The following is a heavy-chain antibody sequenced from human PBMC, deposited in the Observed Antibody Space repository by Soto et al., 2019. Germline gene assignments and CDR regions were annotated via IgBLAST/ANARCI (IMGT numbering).Heavy chain of an antibody. Sequence: GESLKISCEASGYSFTIYWIGLVLQMPGKGLEWMGIIYPGDSDTIYSPSLQGQVTISADKSINTAYLQWSSLKASDTAMYYCARRAYYDSTGYNRGFDVWGQGTTVTVSS. J-gene: IGHJ6*02. D-gene: IGHD3-22*01. CDR1: GYSFTIYW. V-gene: IGHV5-51*01. CDR2: IYPGDSDT. CDR3: ARRAYYDSTGYNRGFDV.